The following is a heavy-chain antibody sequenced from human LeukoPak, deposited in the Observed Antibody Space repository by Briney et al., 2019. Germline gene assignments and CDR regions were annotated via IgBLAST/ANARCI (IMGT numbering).Heavy chain of an antibody. J-gene: IGHJ4*02. CDR2: FDYSGST. Sequence: SETLSLTCTVSGGSISSSYWSWIRQPPGKGLEWIGYFDYSGSTNHNPSLKSRVTISVDTSKNQFSLKLSSVTAADTAVYYCARHGPDLTTVKGLAYDYWGQGTLVTVSS. CDR1: GGSISSSY. D-gene: IGHD4-17*01. V-gene: IGHV4-59*08. CDR3: ARHGPDLTTVKGLAYDY.